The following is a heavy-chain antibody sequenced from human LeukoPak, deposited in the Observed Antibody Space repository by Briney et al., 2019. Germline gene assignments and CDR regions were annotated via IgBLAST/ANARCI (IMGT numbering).Heavy chain of an antibody. Sequence: GGSLRLSCAASGFTFRNYAMRWVRQAPGKGLEWVSAISGSGGTTYYADSVKGRFTISRDNAKKSLYLQMNSLRAEDTAVYYCARPSRGFFDYWRQGTLVTVSS. D-gene: IGHD3-10*01. CDR2: ISGSGGTT. J-gene: IGHJ4*02. CDR3: ARPSRGFFDY. V-gene: IGHV3-23*01. CDR1: GFTFRNYA.